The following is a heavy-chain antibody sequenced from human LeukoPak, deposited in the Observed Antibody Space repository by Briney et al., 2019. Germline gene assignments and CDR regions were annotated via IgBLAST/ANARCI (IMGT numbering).Heavy chain of an antibody. Sequence: PGGSLRLSCAASGFTFSSYAMSWVRQAPGKGLEWVSTISGGGGSTYYADSVKGRFTISRDNSKNTLYLQMNSLRAEDTAVYYCASGRTFGGVIVTSPLDYWGQGTLVIVSS. CDR3: ASGRTFGGVIVTSPLDY. V-gene: IGHV3-23*01. D-gene: IGHD3-16*02. CDR2: ISGGGGST. J-gene: IGHJ4*02. CDR1: GFTFSSYA.